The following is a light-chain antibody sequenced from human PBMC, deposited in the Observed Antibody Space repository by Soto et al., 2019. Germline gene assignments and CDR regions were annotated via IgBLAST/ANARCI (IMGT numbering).Light chain of an antibody. CDR2: GAS. CDR1: QSISSN. V-gene: IGKV3-15*01. CDR3: QQYINWPFT. Sequence: EIVMTQSPATLSVSPGERATLSCRASQSISSNLAWYQQKPGQAPRLLIYGASTRATGIPATFSGSGSGTEFTLTISSLQSEDFAVYYCQQYINWPFTFGPGTKVDIK. J-gene: IGKJ3*01.